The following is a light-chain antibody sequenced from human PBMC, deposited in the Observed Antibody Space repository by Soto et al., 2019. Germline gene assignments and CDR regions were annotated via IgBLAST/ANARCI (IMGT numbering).Light chain of an antibody. V-gene: IGLV2-11*01. J-gene: IGLJ2*01. CDR2: DVS. CDR3: CSYAGSYTHVV. CDR1: SSDVGGYNY. Sequence: QSALTQPRSVSGSPGQSVTISCTGTSSDVGGYNYVSWYQQHPGKAPKLMIYDVSKRPSGVPDRFSGSKSGNTASPTISGLQAEDEADYYCCSYAGSYTHVVFGGGTKVTVL.